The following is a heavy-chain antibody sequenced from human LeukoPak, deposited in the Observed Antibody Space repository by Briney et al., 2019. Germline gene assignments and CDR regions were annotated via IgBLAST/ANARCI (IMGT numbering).Heavy chain of an antibody. CDR2: IYYSGST. CDR3: ARHAGAEDYFDY. V-gene: IGHV4-59*01. Sequence: SETLSLTCTVSGGSISSYYWSWIRQPPGKGLEWIGYIYYSGSTNYNPSLKSRVTISVDTSENQFSLKLSSVTAADTAVYYCARHAGAEDYFDYWGQGTLVTVSS. J-gene: IGHJ4*02. D-gene: IGHD3-10*01. CDR1: GGSISSYY.